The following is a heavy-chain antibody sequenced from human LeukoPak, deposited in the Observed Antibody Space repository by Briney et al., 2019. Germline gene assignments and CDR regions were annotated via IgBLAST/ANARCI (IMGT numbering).Heavy chain of an antibody. CDR2: IYYSGST. Sequence: SETLSLTCTVSGGSISSSSYYWGWIRQPPGKGLEWIGSIYYSGSTNYNPSLKSRVTISVDTSKNQFSLKLSSVTAADTAVYYCAREQQTDSSGWYTNDNNWFDPWGQGTLVTVSS. CDR1: GGSISSSSYY. CDR3: AREQQTDSSGWYTNDNNWFDP. V-gene: IGHV4-39*07. J-gene: IGHJ5*02. D-gene: IGHD6-19*01.